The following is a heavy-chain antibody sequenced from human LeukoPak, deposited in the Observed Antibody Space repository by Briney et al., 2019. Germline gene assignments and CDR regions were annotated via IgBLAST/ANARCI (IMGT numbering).Heavy chain of an antibody. V-gene: IGHV3-48*01. CDR1: GFTFSDYS. CDR3: ARSRGYGDYYYYYYMDV. CDR2: VGISSGNT. J-gene: IGHJ6*03. Sequence: GGSLRLSCAASGFTFSDYSMNWVRQAPGKGLEWISYVGISSGNTKYADSVKGRFTISGDKAKNSLYLQMNSLRVEDTAVYYCARSRGYGDYYYYYYMDVWGKGTTVTVSS. D-gene: IGHD4-17*01.